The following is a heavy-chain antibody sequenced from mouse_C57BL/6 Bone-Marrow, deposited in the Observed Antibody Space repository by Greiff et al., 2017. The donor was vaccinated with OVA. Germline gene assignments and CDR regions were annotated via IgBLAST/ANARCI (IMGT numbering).Heavy chain of an antibody. CDR2: IDPETGGT. V-gene: IGHV1-15*01. J-gene: IGHJ3*01. CDR3: AYDYDEGTWFAY. Sequence: VKLQESGAELVRPGASVTLSCKASGYTFTDYEMHWVKQTPVHGLEWIGAIDPETGGTAYNQKFKGKAILTADKSSSTAYMELRSLTSEDSAVYYCAYDYDEGTWFAYWGQGTLVTVSA. D-gene: IGHD2-4*01. CDR1: GYTFTDYE.